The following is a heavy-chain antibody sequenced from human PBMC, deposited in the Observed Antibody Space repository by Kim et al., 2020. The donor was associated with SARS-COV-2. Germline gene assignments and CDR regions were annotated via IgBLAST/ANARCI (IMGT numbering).Heavy chain of an antibody. J-gene: IGHJ4*02. D-gene: IGHD1-26*01. V-gene: IGHV3-53*01. Sequence: HPVKGRVTITRDNSKNTLYLQMNSRRAEDTAVYYCARDRSGSYSFDYWGQGTLVTVSS. CDR3: ARDRSGSYSFDY.